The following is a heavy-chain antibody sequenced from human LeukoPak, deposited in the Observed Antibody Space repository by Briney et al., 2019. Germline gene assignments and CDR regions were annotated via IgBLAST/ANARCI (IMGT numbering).Heavy chain of an antibody. CDR3: ARDPVCSSTSCYIGGDAFDI. Sequence: GGSLRLSCAASGFTFSSFAMSWVRQAPGKGLEWVSTISGSGGSTHYTDSVKGRFTISRDNSKNTLYLQMNTLRAEDTAVYYCARDPVCSSTSCYIGGDAFDIWGQGTMVTVSS. V-gene: IGHV3-23*01. CDR1: GFTFSSFA. J-gene: IGHJ3*02. D-gene: IGHD2-2*02. CDR2: ISGSGGST.